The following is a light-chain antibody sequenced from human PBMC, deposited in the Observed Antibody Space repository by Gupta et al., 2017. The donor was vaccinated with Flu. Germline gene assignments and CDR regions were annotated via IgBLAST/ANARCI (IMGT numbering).Light chain of an antibody. Sequence: PSFLSASVGDRVTITCRASQGISSYLAWYQQKPGKAPKLMIYSAATVQTGVPSRFSGSGSGTEFTLTISGRQPEDFATYCCQQLNSYPRTFGQGTKLEI. J-gene: IGKJ2*01. CDR3: QQLNSYPRT. CDR2: SAA. V-gene: IGKV1-9*01. CDR1: QGISSY.